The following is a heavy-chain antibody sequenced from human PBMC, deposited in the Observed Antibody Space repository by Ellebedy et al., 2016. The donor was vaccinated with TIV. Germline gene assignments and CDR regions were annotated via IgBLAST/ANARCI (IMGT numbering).Heavy chain of an antibody. CDR3: AKDIDGSSFYPRGLDV. CDR2: LYGGGST. V-gene: IGHV3-66*02. D-gene: IGHD3-22*01. CDR1: GFSVSSNY. Sequence: GESLKISCAVSGFSVSSNYMTWVRQAPGKGLEWVSVLYGGGSTYYADSVKGRFTLSRDNSKNTLHLQMNSLRAEDTAVYYCAKDIDGSSFYPRGLDVWGQGTTVTVSS. J-gene: IGHJ6*02.